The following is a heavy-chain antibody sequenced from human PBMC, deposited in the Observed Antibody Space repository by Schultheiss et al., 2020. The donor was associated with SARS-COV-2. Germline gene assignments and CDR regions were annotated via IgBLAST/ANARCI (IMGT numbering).Heavy chain of an antibody. CDR3: ARDRDFGVVIPSNWFDP. CDR2: INHSGST. Sequence: SETLSLTCAVSGGSISSSNWWSWVRQPPGKGLEWIGEINHSGSTNYNPSLRSRVTMSVDKSKNQFSLKLSSVTAADTAVYYCARDRDFGVVIPSNWFDPWGQGTLVTVSS. V-gene: IGHV4-4*02. J-gene: IGHJ5*02. CDR1: GGSISSSNW. D-gene: IGHD3-3*01.